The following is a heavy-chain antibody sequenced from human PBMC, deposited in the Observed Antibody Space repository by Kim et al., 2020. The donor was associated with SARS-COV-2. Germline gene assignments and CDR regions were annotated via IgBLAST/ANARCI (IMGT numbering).Heavy chain of an antibody. J-gene: IGHJ4*02. Sequence: ASVKVSCKASGYTFTSYDINWVRQATGQGLEWMGWMNPNSGNTGYAQKFQGRVTMTRNTSISTAYMELSSLRSEDTAVYYCARAVWVRGVIIVSVGDYYFDYWGQGTLVTVSS. CDR3: ARAVWVRGVIIVSVGDYYFDY. V-gene: IGHV1-8*01. D-gene: IGHD3-10*01. CDR2: MNPNSGNT. CDR1: GYTFTSYD.